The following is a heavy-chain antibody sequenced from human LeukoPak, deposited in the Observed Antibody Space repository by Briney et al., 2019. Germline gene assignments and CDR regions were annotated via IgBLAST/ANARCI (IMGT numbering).Heavy chain of an antibody. CDR3: VRAPGRNSYGYYY. Sequence: PGGSLRLSCAGSGITISDYNMNWVRQAPGKGLEWVSYISVSSSTTYYADSVKGRFTISRDNAKNSLYLQMNSLRAEDTAVYYCVRAPGRNSYGYYYWGQGTLVTVSS. D-gene: IGHD5-18*01. CDR2: ISVSSSTT. V-gene: IGHV3-48*04. CDR1: GITISDYN. J-gene: IGHJ4*02.